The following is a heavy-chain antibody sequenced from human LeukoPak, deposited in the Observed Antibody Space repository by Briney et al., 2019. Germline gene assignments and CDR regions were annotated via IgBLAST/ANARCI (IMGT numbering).Heavy chain of an antibody. CDR2: IYHSGST. Sequence: SETLSLTCTVSGGSISSGGYYWSWIRQPPGKSLEWIGYIYHSGSTYYNPSLKSRVTISVDRSKNQFSLKLSSVTAADTAVYYCARIPEVHVDTAMAVGGYWGQGTLVTVSS. CDR1: GGSISSGGYY. CDR3: ARIPEVHVDTAMAVGGY. V-gene: IGHV4-30-2*01. J-gene: IGHJ4*02. D-gene: IGHD5-18*01.